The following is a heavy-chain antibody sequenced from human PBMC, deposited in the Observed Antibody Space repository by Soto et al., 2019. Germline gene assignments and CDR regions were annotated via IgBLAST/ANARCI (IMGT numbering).Heavy chain of an antibody. J-gene: IGHJ4*02. Sequence: SETLSLTCAVSGGSISSSNWWSWVRQPPGKGLEWIGEIYHSGSTNYNPSLKSRVTISVDKSKNQFSLKLSSVTAADTAVYYCARDPKQRSIAAMPLDYWGQGTLVTVSS. CDR1: GGSISSSNW. CDR2: IYHSGST. CDR3: ARDPKQRSIAAMPLDY. D-gene: IGHD6-6*01. V-gene: IGHV4-4*02.